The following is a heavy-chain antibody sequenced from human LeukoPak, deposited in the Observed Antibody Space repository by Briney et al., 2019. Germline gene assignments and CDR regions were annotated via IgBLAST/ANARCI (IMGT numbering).Heavy chain of an antibody. D-gene: IGHD3-10*01. CDR2: IYHSGST. CDR3: ARDERRRRDGWFGEFTPYFDY. Sequence: SETLSLTCAVSGGSISSSNWWSWVRQPPGKGLEWIGEIYHSGSTYYKPSLESRVTISVDTSKNQFSLKLSSVTAADTAVYYCARDERRRRDGWFGEFTPYFDYWGQGTLVTVSS. J-gene: IGHJ4*02. CDR1: GGSISSSNW. V-gene: IGHV4-4*02.